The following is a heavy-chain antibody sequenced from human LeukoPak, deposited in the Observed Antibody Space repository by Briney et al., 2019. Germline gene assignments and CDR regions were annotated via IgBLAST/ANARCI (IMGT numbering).Heavy chain of an antibody. J-gene: IGHJ6*02. Sequence: SETLSLTCAVYGGSFSGYYWSWIRQPPGKGLEWIGEINHSGSTNYNPSLKSRVTISVDTSKNQFSLKLSSVTAADTAVYYCARHLVTYSSGWYGPPYYYGMDVWGQGTTVTVSS. CDR2: INHSGST. CDR1: GGSFSGYY. D-gene: IGHD6-19*01. CDR3: ARHLVTYSSGWYGPPYYYGMDV. V-gene: IGHV4-34*01.